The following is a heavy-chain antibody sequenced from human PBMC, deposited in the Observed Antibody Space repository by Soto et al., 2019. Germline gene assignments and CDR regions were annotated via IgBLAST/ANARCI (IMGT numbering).Heavy chain of an antibody. J-gene: IGHJ6*02. D-gene: IGHD2-8*01. CDR2: IIPIFGTA. Sequence: QVQLVQSGAEVKKPGSSVKVSCKASGGTFNSYAISWVRQAPGQGLEWMGGIIPIFGTANHAQKFQGRVTITADESTRTAYMELSSLRSEDTAMYYCARVPIVLMVYAISYYYGMDVWGQGTTVTVSS. V-gene: IGHV1-69*12. CDR1: GGTFNSYA. CDR3: ARVPIVLMVYAISYYYGMDV.